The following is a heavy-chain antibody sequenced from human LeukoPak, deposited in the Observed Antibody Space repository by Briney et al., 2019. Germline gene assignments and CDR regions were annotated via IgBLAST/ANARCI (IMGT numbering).Heavy chain of an antibody. CDR1: GYLVSDYY. Sequence: ASVTVSCKTSGYLVSDYYMHWARQAPGQGLEWMGWLRGDTGDTDSPQKFKGRVTMTRDTATNTAYMPLSRLTYNDTAIYFCARVRNNACDYWGQGTLVTVSS. D-gene: IGHD1/OR15-1a*01. J-gene: IGHJ4*02. CDR3: ARVRNNACDY. V-gene: IGHV1-2*02. CDR2: LRGDTGDT.